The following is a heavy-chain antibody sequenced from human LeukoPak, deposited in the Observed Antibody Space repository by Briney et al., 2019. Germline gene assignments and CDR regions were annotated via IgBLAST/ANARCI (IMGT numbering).Heavy chain of an antibody. Sequence: GGSLRLSCAASGFTVSSNYMIWVRQAPGKGLEWVSVIYSGGSTYYADSVKGRFTISRDNSRNTLYLQMNSLRAEDTAVYYCARGARFAYYFDYWGQGTLVTVSS. V-gene: IGHV3-66*01. CDR2: IYSGGST. CDR1: GFTVSSNY. D-gene: IGHD3-3*01. J-gene: IGHJ4*02. CDR3: ARGARFAYYFDY.